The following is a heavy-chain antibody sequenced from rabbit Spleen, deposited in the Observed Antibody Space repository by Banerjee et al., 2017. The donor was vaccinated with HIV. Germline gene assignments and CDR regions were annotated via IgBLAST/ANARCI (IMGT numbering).Heavy chain of an antibody. D-gene: IGHD8-1*01. Sequence: QSLEESGGDLVKPGASLTLTCTASGVSLNDKDVMCWVRQAPGKGLEWIACINTNDGDTDYANWPKGRFTISKTSSTTVTLQMTSLTVADTATYFCARDTGSSFSSYGMDLWGPGTLVTVS. CDR1: GVSLNDKDV. V-gene: IGHV1S40*01. J-gene: IGHJ6*01. CDR3: ARDTGSSFSSYGMDL. CDR2: INTNDGDT.